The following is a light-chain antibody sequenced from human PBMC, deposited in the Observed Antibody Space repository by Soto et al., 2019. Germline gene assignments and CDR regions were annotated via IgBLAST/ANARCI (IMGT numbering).Light chain of an antibody. CDR2: GAS. J-gene: IGKJ4*01. CDR1: QVISSW. V-gene: IGKV1-12*01. Sequence: IQMTQSPSSVSASVGDSVTITCRASQVISSWLAWYQVKPGKAPKLLIYGASNRESGVPSRFSASESGTLFTLTINSLQPEDFATYYCQHASSFPLTFGGGTTVEI. CDR3: QHASSFPLT.